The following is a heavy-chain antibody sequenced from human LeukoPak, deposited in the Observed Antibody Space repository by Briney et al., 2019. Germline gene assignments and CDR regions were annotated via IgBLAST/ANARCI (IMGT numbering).Heavy chain of an antibody. V-gene: IGHV3-23*01. Sequence: PGGSLRLSCVASGFSFSNYAMNWVRQAPGKGLEWVSLIIGSNGSTFYADSVKGRFTISRDKSKNTLYLQMNSLRAEDTAVYYCAKGAYDYIEIAYFDYWGQGSLVTVSS. CDR3: AKGAYDYIEIAYFDY. J-gene: IGHJ4*02. CDR1: GFSFSNYA. D-gene: IGHD5-12*01. CDR2: IIGSNGST.